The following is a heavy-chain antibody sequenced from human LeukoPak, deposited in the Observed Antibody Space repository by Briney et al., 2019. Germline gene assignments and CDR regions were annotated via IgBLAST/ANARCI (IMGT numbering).Heavy chain of an antibody. V-gene: IGHV1-8*01. CDR3: ARGLPGITMVRGVKYKSYYYGMDV. CDR1: RYTFTSYD. J-gene: IGHJ6*02. D-gene: IGHD3-10*01. CDR2: MNPNSGNT. Sequence: ASVKVSCMASRYTFTSYDINWVRQATGQGLEWMGWMNPNSGNTGYAQKFQGRVTMTRNTSISTAYMELSSLRSEDTAVYYCARGLPGITMVRGVKYKSYYYGMDVWGQGTTVTVSS.